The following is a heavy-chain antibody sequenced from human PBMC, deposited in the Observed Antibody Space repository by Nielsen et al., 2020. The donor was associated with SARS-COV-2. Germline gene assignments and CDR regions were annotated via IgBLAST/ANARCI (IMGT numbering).Heavy chain of an antibody. J-gene: IGHJ6*02. CDR2: IKEDGSEK. CDR3: ARDSVAATGQIYFYGFDV. D-gene: IGHD2-15*01. Sequence: GESLKISCAASGFTFSGSTVHWVRQAPGKGLEWVANIKEDGSEKYYVDSVKGRFSISRDNAKNSLYLQMNSLRVEDTAVYYCARDSVAATGQIYFYGFDVWGQGTTVTVSS. V-gene: IGHV3-7*03. CDR1: GFTFSGST.